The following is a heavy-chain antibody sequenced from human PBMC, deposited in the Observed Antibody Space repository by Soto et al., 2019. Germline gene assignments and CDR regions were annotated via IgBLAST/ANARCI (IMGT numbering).Heavy chain of an antibody. Sequence: SETLSLTCTVSSGSISTSYWSWIRQPPGKGLEWIGYIYYSWITNYNPSLKSRVTISVDMSKNQFSLKLSSVTASDTAVYYCARFYGSGSFRWFDPWGQGTLVTVSS. J-gene: IGHJ5*02. CDR3: ARFYGSGSFRWFDP. CDR2: IYYSWIT. V-gene: IGHV4-59*01. CDR1: SGSISTSY. D-gene: IGHD3-10*01.